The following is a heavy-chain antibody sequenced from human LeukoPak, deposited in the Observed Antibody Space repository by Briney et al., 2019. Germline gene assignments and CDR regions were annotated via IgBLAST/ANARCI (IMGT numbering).Heavy chain of an antibody. CDR3: ARGPSSSWYFDY. V-gene: IGHV4-31*03. D-gene: IGHD6-13*01. CDR1: GGSISSGGYY. Sequence: PSQTLSLTCTVSGGSISSGGYYWSWIRQHPGKGLEWIGYIYYSGSTYYNPFLKSRVTISVDTSKNQFSLKLSSVTAADTAVYYCARGPSSSWYFDYWGQGTLVTVSS. J-gene: IGHJ4*02. CDR2: IYYSGST.